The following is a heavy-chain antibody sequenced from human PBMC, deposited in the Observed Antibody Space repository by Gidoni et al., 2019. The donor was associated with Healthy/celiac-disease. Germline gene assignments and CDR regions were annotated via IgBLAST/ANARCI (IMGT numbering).Heavy chain of an antibody. CDR1: GFTFSSYA. CDR2: ISGSGGST. V-gene: IGHV3-23*01. Sequence: EVQLLESGGGLVQPGGSLRLSCAASGFTFSSYAMSWVRQAPGKGLEWVSAISGSGGSTYYADSVKGRFTISRDNSKNTLYLQMNSLRAEDTAVYYCAKSAYSSSWRYYYYGMDVWGQGTTVTVSS. D-gene: IGHD6-13*01. CDR3: AKSAYSSSWRYYYYGMDV. J-gene: IGHJ6*02.